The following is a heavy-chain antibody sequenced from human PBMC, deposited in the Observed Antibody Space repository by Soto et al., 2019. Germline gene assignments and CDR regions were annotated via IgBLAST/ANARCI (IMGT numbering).Heavy chain of an antibody. J-gene: IGHJ4*02. CDR2: INPKTGDT. CDR1: GYTFPAYY. Sequence: QAQLVQSGAEGKKPGASVKVSCKTSGYTFPAYYIHWVRQAPGQGLEWVGWINPKTGDTKYAQKFQGRVTMTGDTSITTDYMELGRLRYDATAVYYCARQLAYCGGDCYTEPIDYWGQGTLVTVSS. V-gene: IGHV1-2*02. D-gene: IGHD2-21*02. CDR3: ARQLAYCGGDCYTEPIDY.